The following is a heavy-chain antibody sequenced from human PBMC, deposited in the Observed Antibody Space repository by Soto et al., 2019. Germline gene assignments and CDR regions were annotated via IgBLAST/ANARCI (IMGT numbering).Heavy chain of an antibody. J-gene: IGHJ4*02. CDR3: AKDKVYSNYEYYFDY. V-gene: IGHV3-9*01. Sequence: EVQLVESGGGLVQPGRSLRLSCAASGFTFENYAMHWVRQAPGKGLEWVSGISWHSGNIGYADSVRGRFTIPRDNAKNALYLQMNSLRPEDTALYYCAKDKVYSNYEYYFDYWGQGTLVTVSS. D-gene: IGHD4-4*01. CDR2: ISWHSGNI. CDR1: GFTFENYA.